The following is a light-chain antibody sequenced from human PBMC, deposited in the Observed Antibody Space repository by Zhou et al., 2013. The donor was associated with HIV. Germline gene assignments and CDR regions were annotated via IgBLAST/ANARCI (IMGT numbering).Light chain of an antibody. CDR2: TLS. V-gene: IGKV2-40*01. J-gene: IGKJ4*01. Sequence: IVMTQTPLSQPVTPGEPASISCRSSQSLLHSIGYHYLDWYLQKPGQSPQLLIYTLSYRASGVPDRFSGSGSGTDFTLKISRVEAEDVGVYYCMQRIEFPPTFGGGTKVEIK. CDR3: MQRIEFPPT. CDR1: QSLLHSIGYHY.